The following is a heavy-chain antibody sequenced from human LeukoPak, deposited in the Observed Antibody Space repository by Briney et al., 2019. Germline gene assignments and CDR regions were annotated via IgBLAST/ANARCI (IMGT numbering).Heavy chain of an antibody. D-gene: IGHD3-16*01. CDR2: ISSSSSTI. V-gene: IGHV3-48*01. CDR3: ARDLYPGY. Sequence: GGSLRLSCAASGFTFSNDNMNWVRQAPGKGLEWVSSISSSSSTIHYADSVKGRFTISRDNAKNSLYLQMNSLRAEDTAVYYCARDLYPGYWGQGTLVTVSS. CDR1: GFTFSNDN. J-gene: IGHJ4*02.